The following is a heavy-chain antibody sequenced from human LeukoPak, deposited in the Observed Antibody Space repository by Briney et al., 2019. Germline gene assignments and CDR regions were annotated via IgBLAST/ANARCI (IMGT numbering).Heavy chain of an antibody. D-gene: IGHD2-2*01. CDR3: ARATGYCSSTSCSLYYFDY. J-gene: IGHJ4*02. CDR1: GFTFSSYS. CDR2: NSSSSSTI. Sequence: GGSLRPSCAASGFTFSSYSMNWVRQAPGKGLEWVSYNSSSSSTIYYADSVKGRFTISRDNAKNSLYLQMNSLRAEDTAVYYCARATGYCSSTSCSLYYFDYWGQGTLVTVSS. V-gene: IGHV3-48*01.